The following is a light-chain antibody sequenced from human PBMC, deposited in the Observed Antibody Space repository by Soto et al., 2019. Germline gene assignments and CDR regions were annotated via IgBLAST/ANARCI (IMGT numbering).Light chain of an antibody. CDR1: SSDVGGYNY. V-gene: IGLV2-14*01. Sequence: QSVLTQPASVSGSPGQSITISCTGTSSDVGGYNYVSWYQQHPGKAPKLMIYDVSNRPSGVSNRFSGSKSGNTASLTISGLQAEDEADYYCCSYTSSSTYVFGTGTKVPV. CDR2: DVS. CDR3: CSYTSSSTYV. J-gene: IGLJ1*01.